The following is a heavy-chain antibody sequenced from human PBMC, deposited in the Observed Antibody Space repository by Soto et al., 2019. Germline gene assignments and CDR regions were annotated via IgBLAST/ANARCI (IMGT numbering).Heavy chain of an antibody. CDR3: ARLGGYGNYYYYGMDV. J-gene: IGHJ6*02. D-gene: IGHD5-12*01. Sequence: QLQLQESGPGLVKPSETLSLTCTVSGGSISSSSYYWGWIRQPPGKGLEWIGSIYYSGSTYYNPSLKSRVTISVDTSKNQFSLKLSSVTAADTAVYYCARLGGYGNYYYYGMDVWGQGTTVTVSS. CDR1: GGSISSSSYY. CDR2: IYYSGST. V-gene: IGHV4-39*01.